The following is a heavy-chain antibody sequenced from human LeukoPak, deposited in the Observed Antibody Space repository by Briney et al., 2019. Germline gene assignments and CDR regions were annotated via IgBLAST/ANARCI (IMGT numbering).Heavy chain of an antibody. CDR2: INPSGGST. Sequence: GVSVKVSCKASGYTFTSYYMHWVRQAPGQGLEWMGIINPSGGSTSYAQKFQGRVTMTRDTSISTAYMELSRLRSDDTAVYYCARGPCSSTSCPPDVWGQGTTVTVSS. J-gene: IGHJ6*02. CDR3: ARGPCSSTSCPPDV. CDR1: GYTFTSYY. D-gene: IGHD2-2*01. V-gene: IGHV1-46*01.